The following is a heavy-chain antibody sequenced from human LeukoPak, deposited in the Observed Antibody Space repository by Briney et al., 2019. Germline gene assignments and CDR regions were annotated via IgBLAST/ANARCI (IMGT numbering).Heavy chain of an antibody. J-gene: IGHJ4*02. D-gene: IGHD3-10*01. V-gene: IGHV3-30*02. CDR3: AKDRGDYFDD. CDR1: GFTFSDYG. CDR2: IRFDGTKG. Sequence: PGGSLRLSCVASGFTFSDYGIHWVRQAPGKGLEWVAFIRFDGTKGDYIDSVKGRFTISRDNAKNTMYLQMNSLRAEDTAVYYCAKDRGDYFDDWGQGTLVTVSS.